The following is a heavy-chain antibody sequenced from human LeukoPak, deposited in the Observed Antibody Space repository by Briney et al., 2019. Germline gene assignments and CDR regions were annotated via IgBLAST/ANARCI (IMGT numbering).Heavy chain of an antibody. V-gene: IGHV4-39*01. J-gene: IGHJ4*02. Sequence: PSETLSLTCTVSGGSISSSSYYWGWIRQPPGEGLEWIGSIYYSGSTYYNPSLKSRVTISVDTSKSQFSLKLSSVTAADTAVYYCARRVDTARSIPDRYFDYWGQGTLVTVSS. CDR1: GGSISSSSYY. CDR2: IYYSGST. D-gene: IGHD5-18*01. CDR3: ARRVDTARSIPDRYFDY.